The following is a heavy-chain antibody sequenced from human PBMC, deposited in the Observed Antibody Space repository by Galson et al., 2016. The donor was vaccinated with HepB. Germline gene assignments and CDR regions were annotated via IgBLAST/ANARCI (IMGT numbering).Heavy chain of an antibody. Sequence: SLRLSCAVSGFNFRSYWMSWVRQAPGKGLEWVANIKPDGSEKYYVDSVKGRFSISRDNTQKSLYLQMNSLRAEDTAVYYCASAIVGTTYFDYWGQGTLVTVSS. V-gene: IGHV3-7*03. CDR3: ASAIVGTTYFDY. CDR1: GFNFRSYW. CDR2: IKPDGSEK. J-gene: IGHJ4*02. D-gene: IGHD1-26*01.